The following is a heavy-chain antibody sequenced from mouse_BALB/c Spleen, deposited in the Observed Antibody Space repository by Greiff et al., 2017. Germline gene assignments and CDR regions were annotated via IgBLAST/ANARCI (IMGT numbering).Heavy chain of an antibody. J-gene: IGHJ2*01. D-gene: IGHD1-1*01. CDR2: ISSGGST. CDR3: ARVYGSSYYFDY. V-gene: IGHV5-6-5*01. Sequence: EVKLVESGGGLVKPGGSLKLSCAASGFTFSSYAMSWVRQTPEKRLEWVASISSGGSTYYPDSVKGRFTISRDNARNILYLQMSSLRSEDTAMYYCARVYGSSYYFDYWGQGTTLTVSS. CDR1: GFTFSSYA.